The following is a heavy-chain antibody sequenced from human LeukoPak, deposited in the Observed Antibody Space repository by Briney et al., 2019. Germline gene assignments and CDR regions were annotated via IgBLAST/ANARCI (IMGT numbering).Heavy chain of an antibody. Sequence: ASVKVSCKASGYTFTGYYMHWVRQAPGQGLEWMGWINPNSGGTNYAQKFQGRVTMTRDTSISTAYMELSRLRSDDTAVYYCARARYDFWSGSFDPWGQGTLVTVSS. CDR1: GYTFTGYY. V-gene: IGHV1-2*02. CDR2: INPNSGGT. CDR3: ARARYDFWSGSFDP. J-gene: IGHJ5*02. D-gene: IGHD3-3*01.